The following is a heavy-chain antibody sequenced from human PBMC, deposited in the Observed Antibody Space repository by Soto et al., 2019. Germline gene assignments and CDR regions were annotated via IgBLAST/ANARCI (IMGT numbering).Heavy chain of an antibody. CDR3: AKYTHYSDRSAYHPPYYYDF. CDR2: ISGSSSHM. V-gene: IGHV3-21*01. Sequence: LRLSCKASGFIFSEYSMSWVRQAPGKGLEWVSSISGSSSHMYYADSLKGRFTISRDNAKNSLYLQMSGLRAEDAAVYFCAKYTHYSDRSAYHPPYYYDFWGQGILVTVSS. D-gene: IGHD3-22*01. CDR1: GFIFSEYS. J-gene: IGHJ4*02.